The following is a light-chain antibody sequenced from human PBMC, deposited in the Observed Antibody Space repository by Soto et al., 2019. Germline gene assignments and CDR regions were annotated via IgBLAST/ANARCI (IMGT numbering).Light chain of an antibody. Sequence: DIQMTQSPSSLSASVGDRVTITCRASQGISNYLAWYQQKPGKVPKLLIYSASTLQLGVPSRFSGSGSATDFTLTISSLQPEDVATYYCQKHNSAPFTFGPGTKVDIK. V-gene: IGKV1-27*01. CDR2: SAS. CDR1: QGISNY. CDR3: QKHNSAPFT. J-gene: IGKJ3*01.